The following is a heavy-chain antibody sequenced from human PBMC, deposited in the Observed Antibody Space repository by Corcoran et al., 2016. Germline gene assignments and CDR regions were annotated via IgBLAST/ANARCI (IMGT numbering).Heavy chain of an antibody. Sequence: QVQLQQSCPALVKTSQTLSLTCAISWDSVSINSAAWYWSRQSPSRGLEWRGRTYYRSKWYNDYAVSVKSRITINPDTSKNQFSLQLNSVTPEVTAVYYGARERDSSSYYYYGVDVWGQGTTVTVSS. D-gene: IGHD6-6*01. V-gene: IGHV6-1*01. CDR2: TYYRSKWYN. CDR1: WDSVSINSAA. CDR3: ARERDSSSYYYYGVDV. J-gene: IGHJ6*02.